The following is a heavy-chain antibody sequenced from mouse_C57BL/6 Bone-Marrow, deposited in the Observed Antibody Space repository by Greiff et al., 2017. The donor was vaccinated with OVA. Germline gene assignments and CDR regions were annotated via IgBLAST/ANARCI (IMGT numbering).Heavy chain of an antibody. CDR2: IYWDDDK. Sequence: QVTLKESGPGILQSSQTLSLTCSFSGFSLSTSGMGVSWIRQPSGKGLEWLAHIYWDDDKRYNPSLKSRLTISKDTSRNQVFLKITSVDTADTATYYCARSQGLRRYYAMDYWGQGTSVTVSS. CDR1: GFSLSTSGMG. V-gene: IGHV8-12*01. CDR3: ARSQGLRRYYAMDY. D-gene: IGHD2-4*01. J-gene: IGHJ4*01.